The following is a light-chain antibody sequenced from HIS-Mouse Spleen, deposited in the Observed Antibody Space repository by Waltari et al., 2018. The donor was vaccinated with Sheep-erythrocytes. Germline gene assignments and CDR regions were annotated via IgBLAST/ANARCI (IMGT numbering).Light chain of an antibody. CDR1: QGISSA. V-gene: IGKV1-13*02. Sequence: AIRLTQSPSSLSASVGDRVTITCRASQGISSALAWYQQKPGKAPKLLIYDASSLESGVPSMFSGSGSGTDFTHTISSLQPEDFATYYCQQFNSYLYTFGQGTKLEIK. CDR2: DAS. CDR3: QQFNSYLYT. J-gene: IGKJ2*01.